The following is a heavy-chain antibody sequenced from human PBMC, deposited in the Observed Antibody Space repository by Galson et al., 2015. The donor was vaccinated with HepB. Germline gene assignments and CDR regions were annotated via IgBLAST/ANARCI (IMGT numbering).Heavy chain of an antibody. Sequence: SLRLSCAASGFTFSSYAMSWVRQAPGKGLEWVSAISGSGGSTYYADSVKGRFTISRDNSKNTLYLQMNSLRAEDTAVYYCANDIVVVPAAMPLGYWGQGTLVTVSS. CDR2: ISGSGGST. J-gene: IGHJ4*02. D-gene: IGHD2-2*01. V-gene: IGHV3-23*01. CDR3: ANDIVVVPAAMPLGY. CDR1: GFTFSSYA.